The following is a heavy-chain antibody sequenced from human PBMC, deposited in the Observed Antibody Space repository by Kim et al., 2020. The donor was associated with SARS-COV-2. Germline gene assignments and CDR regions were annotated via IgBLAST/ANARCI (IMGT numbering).Heavy chain of an antibody. CDR2: IYYSGST. CDR3: ARAPGDIGSYWYFDL. V-gene: IGHV4-59*01. CDR1: GGSISSYY. D-gene: IGHD5-12*01. Sequence: SETLSLTCTVSGGSISSYYWSWIRQPPGKGLEWIGYIYYSGSTNYNPSLKSRVTISVDTSKNQFSLKLSSVTAADKAVYYCARAPGDIGSYWYFDLWGRGTLVTVSS. J-gene: IGHJ2*01.